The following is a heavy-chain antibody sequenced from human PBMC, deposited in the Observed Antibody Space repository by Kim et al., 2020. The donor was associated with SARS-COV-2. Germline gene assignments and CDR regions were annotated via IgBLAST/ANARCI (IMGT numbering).Heavy chain of an antibody. CDR2: IYSDGAT. Sequence: GGSLRLSCAASGFTVSSDYVNWVRQAPGKGLEWVSVIYSDGATYYADFVKGRFTISRHDSNNTVSLQMTNLRPGDTAVYFCASDPGLRNGMHYWGPGTTITVSS. CDR3: ASDPGLRNGMHY. CDR1: GFTVSSDY. V-gene: IGHV3-53*04. J-gene: IGHJ6*02.